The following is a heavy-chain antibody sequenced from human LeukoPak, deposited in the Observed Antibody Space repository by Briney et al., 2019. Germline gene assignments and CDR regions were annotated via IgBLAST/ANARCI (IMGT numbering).Heavy chain of an antibody. CDR1: GFTVSSNY. V-gene: IGHV3-23*01. J-gene: IGHJ4*02. D-gene: IGHD3-22*01. CDR2: ISGSGDST. Sequence: GSLRLSCAASGFTVSSNYISWVRQAPGKGLEWVSAISGSGDSTYYADSVKGRFTISRDYSKNTLYLQMNNLRAEDTALYYCAKDIIRYYDSSGYYYPFDCWGQGTLVTVSS. CDR3: AKDIIRYYDSSGYYYPFDC.